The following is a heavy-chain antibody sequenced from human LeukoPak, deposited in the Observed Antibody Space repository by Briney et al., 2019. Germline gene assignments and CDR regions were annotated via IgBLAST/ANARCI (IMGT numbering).Heavy chain of an antibody. J-gene: IGHJ6*03. CDR3: ARRGNSDFDNYYYYMDV. V-gene: IGHV3-30-3*01. Sequence: PGRSLRLSCAASGFTFSSYAMHWVRQAPGKGLEWVAVISYDGSNKYYADSVKGRFTISRDNSKNTLYLQMNSLRAEDTAVYYCARRGNSDFDNYYYYMDVWGKGTTVTVSS. D-gene: IGHD4-23*01. CDR2: ISYDGSNK. CDR1: GFTFSSYA.